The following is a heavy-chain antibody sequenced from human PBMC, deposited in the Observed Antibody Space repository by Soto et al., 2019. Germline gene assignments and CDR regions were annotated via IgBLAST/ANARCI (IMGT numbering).Heavy chain of an antibody. J-gene: IGHJ4*02. V-gene: IGHV1-3*01. Sequence: ASVKVSCKASGYTFTSYAMHWVRQAPGQRLEWMGWINAGNGNTKYSQKFQGSVTITRDTSASTAYMELSSLRSEDTAVYYCARGPGTDPADYWGQGTLVTVSS. CDR1: GYTFTSYA. CDR3: ARGPGTDPADY. CDR2: INAGNGNT.